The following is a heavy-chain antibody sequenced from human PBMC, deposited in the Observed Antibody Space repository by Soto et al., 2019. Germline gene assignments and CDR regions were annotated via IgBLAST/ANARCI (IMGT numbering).Heavy chain of an antibody. V-gene: IGHV4-31*03. J-gene: IGHJ6*02. D-gene: IGHD3-22*01. CDR3: ARDVVYDSSAYGNYYYYGMDV. CDR1: GGSISSGGYY. Sequence: SETLSLTCTVSGGSISSGGYYWSWIRQHPGKGLEWIGYIYYSGSTYYNPSLKSRVTISVDTSKNQFSLKLSSVTAADTAVYYCARDVVYDSSAYGNYYYYGMDVWGQGTTVTVSS. CDR2: IYYSGST.